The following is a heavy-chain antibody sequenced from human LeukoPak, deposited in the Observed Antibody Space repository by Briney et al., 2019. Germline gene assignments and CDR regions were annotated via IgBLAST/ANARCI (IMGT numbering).Heavy chain of an antibody. D-gene: IGHD4-17*01. V-gene: IGHV3-15*01. CDR3: ATDLGDYRDYTFDY. Sequence: GGSLRLSCAASGFTFSSTWMSWVRQAPGKGLEWVGRIKSNSDGGATDSAVPVKGRFTISRDDSKNTLYLQMNSLKTEDTAVYYCATDLGDYRDYTFDYWGQGTLVIVSS. J-gene: IGHJ4*02. CDR2: IKSNSDGGAT. CDR1: GFTFSSTW.